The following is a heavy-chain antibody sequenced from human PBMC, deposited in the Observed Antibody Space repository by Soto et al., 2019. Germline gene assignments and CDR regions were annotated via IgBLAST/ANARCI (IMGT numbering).Heavy chain of an antibody. D-gene: IGHD2-21*02. J-gene: IGHJ3*02. V-gene: IGHV4-59*01. CDR3: ARDLGGEYCGGDCYWENAFDI. CDR1: GGSISSYY. CDR2: IYYSGST. Sequence: SETLSLTCTVSGGSISSYYWSWIRQPPGKGLEWIGYIYYSGSTNYNPSLKSRVTISVDTSKNQFSLKLSSVTAADTAVYYCARDLGGEYCGGDCYWENAFDIWGQVTMVTVSS.